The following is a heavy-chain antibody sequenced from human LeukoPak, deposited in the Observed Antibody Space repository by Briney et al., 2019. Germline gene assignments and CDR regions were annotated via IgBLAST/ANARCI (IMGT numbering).Heavy chain of an antibody. CDR3: ARVTGYVMEDYFDY. Sequence: SETLSLTCTVSGGSISSSSYYWGWIRQPPGKGLEWIGTIYYSGSTYYNPSLKSRVTISVDTSKNQFSLRLSSVTAADTAVYYCARVTGYVMEDYFDYWGQGTLITVSS. CDR2: IYYSGST. D-gene: IGHD6-13*01. CDR1: GGSISSSSYY. J-gene: IGHJ4*02. V-gene: IGHV4-39*07.